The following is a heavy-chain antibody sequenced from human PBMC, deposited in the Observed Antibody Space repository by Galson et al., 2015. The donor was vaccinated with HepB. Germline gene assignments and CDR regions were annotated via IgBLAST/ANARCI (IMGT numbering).Heavy chain of an antibody. D-gene: IGHD3-22*01. CDR1: GFTFSSYW. CDR3: ARRGYDYSFDY. Sequence: SLRLSCAASGFTFSSYWMSWVRQAPEKGLEWVANINQDGSEKYYVDSVKGRFTVSRDNAKNSLYLQMNSLRAEDTAVYYCARRGYDYSFDYWGQGTLVTVSS. J-gene: IGHJ4*02. V-gene: IGHV3-7*01. CDR2: INQDGSEK.